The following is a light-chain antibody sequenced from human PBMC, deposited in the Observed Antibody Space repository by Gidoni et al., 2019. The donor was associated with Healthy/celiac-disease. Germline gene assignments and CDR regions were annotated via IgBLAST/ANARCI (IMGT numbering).Light chain of an antibody. V-gene: IGKV1-8*01. CDR1: QGISSY. CDR3: QQYYSYPPWT. Sequence: AIRMTQSPSSLSASTGDRVTITCRASQGISSYLAWYQQKPGKAPKLLIYADFTRTISCLQSEDFATYYCQQYYSYPPWTFXQXTKVEIK. J-gene: IGKJ1*01.